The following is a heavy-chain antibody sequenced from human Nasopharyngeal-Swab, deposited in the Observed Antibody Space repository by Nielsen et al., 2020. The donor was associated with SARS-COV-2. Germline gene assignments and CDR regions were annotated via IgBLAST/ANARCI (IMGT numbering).Heavy chain of an antibody. Sequence: ASVKVSCKASGYTFTSYGISWVRQAPGQGLEWMGWISAYNGNTNYAQKLQGRVTMTTDTSTGTAYMELRSLRSDDTAVYYCARDVESDSSGYYYYYGMDVWGQGTTVTVSS. J-gene: IGHJ6*02. CDR1: GYTFTSYG. D-gene: IGHD3-22*01. V-gene: IGHV1-18*01. CDR2: ISAYNGNT. CDR3: ARDVESDSSGYYYYYGMDV.